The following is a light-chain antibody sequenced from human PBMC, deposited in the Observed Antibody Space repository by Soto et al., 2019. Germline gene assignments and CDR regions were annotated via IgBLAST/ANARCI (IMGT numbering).Light chain of an antibody. V-gene: IGKV3D-15*01. J-gene: IGKJ4*01. Sequence: DIGMTQSPSTLSGSAWERATLSCRAIQTVSSYLAWYQQRPGQAPRLLIYGASTRATGIPDRFSGSGSGTDFTLTISSLQPEDFAAYYCQQYNNWPLTFGGGTKVDIK. CDR2: GAS. CDR3: QQYNNWPLT. CDR1: QTVSSY.